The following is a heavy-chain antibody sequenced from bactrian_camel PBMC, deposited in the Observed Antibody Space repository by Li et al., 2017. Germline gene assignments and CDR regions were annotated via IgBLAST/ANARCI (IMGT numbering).Heavy chain of an antibody. CDR2: LASDGST. CDR1: GHTGRMYC. J-gene: IGHJ4*01. CDR3: ASRTYGSEFPLSADRYTY. D-gene: IGHD2*01. V-gene: IGHV3S53*01. Sequence: HVQLVESGGGLVQAGGSLRLSCGSSSGHTGRMYCMAWFRLAPGKEREGVVALASDGSTWYADSVKGRFTISRDNAKRTVYLQMNSLKPEDTAMYYCASRTYGSEFPLSADRYTYWGKGTQVTVS.